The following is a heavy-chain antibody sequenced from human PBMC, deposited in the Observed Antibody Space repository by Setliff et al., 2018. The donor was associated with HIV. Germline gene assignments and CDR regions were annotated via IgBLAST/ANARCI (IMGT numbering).Heavy chain of an antibody. V-gene: IGHV4-59*12. CDR2: IYYNGYT. Sequence: SETLSLTCTVSGGSISNYYWNWIRQPPGKGLEWIGYIYYNGYTNYTPSLKSRVTISLDTSKNQFSLNLKSVTAADAAVYYCARGFCSGGFCHPNFYHYMDVWGKGTTVTVSS. CDR3: ARGFCSGGFCHPNFYHYMDV. D-gene: IGHD2-15*01. J-gene: IGHJ6*03. CDR1: GGSISNYY.